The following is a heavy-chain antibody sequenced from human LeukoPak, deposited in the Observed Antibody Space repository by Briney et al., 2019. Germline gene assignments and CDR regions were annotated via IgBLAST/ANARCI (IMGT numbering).Heavy chain of an antibody. CDR3: ARSNYYDSSGYQGA. CDR2: ISAYNGNT. Sequence: ASVKVSCKASGYTFTGYYMHWVRQAPGQGLEWMGWISAYNGNTNYAQKLQGRVTMTTDTSTSTAYMELRSLRSDDTAVYYCARSNYYDSSGYQGAWGQGTLVTVSS. J-gene: IGHJ5*02. V-gene: IGHV1-18*04. D-gene: IGHD3-22*01. CDR1: GYTFTGYY.